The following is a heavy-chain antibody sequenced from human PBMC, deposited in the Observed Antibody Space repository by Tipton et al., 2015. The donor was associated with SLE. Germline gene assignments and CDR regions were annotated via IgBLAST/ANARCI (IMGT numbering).Heavy chain of an antibody. CDR1: GYSFTSYA. CDR3: ARTGGSSAFDI. V-gene: IGHV1-18*01. D-gene: IGHD3-16*01. Sequence: QLVQSGAEVKKPGASVKVSCKTSGYSFTSYATSWVRQAPGQGLEWVGWISAYNGHTNYGQNVQGRVTLTTDTSTSTAYMELGSLRSDDTAVCYCARTGGSSAFDIWGQGTLVTVSS. J-gene: IGHJ3*02. CDR2: ISAYNGHT.